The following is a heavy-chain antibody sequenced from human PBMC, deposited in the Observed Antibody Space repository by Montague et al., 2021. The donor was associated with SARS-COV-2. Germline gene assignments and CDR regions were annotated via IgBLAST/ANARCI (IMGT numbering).Heavy chain of an antibody. V-gene: IGHV4-59*01. Sequence: SETLSLTCSVSGGSMSSYHWVWIRQPPGKGLEWIGYVPYRGSTNYNLSLKSRVTISLDTPKNRFSLRVTSVTAADTAVYYCARDVRYYYDQWGQGILVTVSS. J-gene: IGHJ4*02. CDR3: ARDVRYYYDQ. CDR2: VPYRGST. D-gene: IGHD3-10*01. CDR1: GGSMSSYH.